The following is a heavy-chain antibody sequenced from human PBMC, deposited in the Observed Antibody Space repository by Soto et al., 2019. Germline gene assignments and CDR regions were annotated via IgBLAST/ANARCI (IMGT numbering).Heavy chain of an antibody. J-gene: IGHJ6*02. CDR2: ISYDGSKK. D-gene: IGHD7-27*01. CDR1: GFTFSSYA. CDR3: ARAAYTNWAFYYGMDV. V-gene: IGHV3-30-3*01. Sequence: PGGSLRLSCAASGFTFSSYAMHWVRQAPGKGLEWLTVISYDGSKKYYADSMKGRFTVSRDNSKNTLYLQINSLRAEDTAVYYCARAAYTNWAFYYGMDVWGQGTTVTVLL.